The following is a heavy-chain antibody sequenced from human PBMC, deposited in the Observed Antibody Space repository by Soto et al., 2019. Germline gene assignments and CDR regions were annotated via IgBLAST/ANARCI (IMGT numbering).Heavy chain of an antibody. CDR3: ARQGYYDSSGYKPKPAHYFDY. CDR2: IYYSGST. D-gene: IGHD3-22*01. Sequence: SETLSLTCAVSGGSISSGGYSWSWIRQPPGKGLEWFGYIYYSGSTNYNPSLKSRVTISVDTSKNQFSLNLSSVTAADTAVYYCARQGYYDSSGYKPKPAHYFDYWGQGTLVTVSS. J-gene: IGHJ4*02. CDR1: GGSISSGGYS. V-gene: IGHV4-61*08.